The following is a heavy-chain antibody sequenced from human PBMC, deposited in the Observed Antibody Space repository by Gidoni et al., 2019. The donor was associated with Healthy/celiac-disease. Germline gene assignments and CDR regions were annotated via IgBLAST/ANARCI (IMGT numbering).Heavy chain of an antibody. J-gene: IGHJ5*02. CDR3: ARLAFPGIAAAGNPVDWFDP. CDR1: GYTFTSYA. Sequence: QVQLVQSVAEVKKPGASVKVSCKASGYTFTSYAMHWVRKAPGQRLEWMGWINAGNGNTKYSQKFQGRVTITRDTSASTAYMELSSLRSEDTAVYYCARLAFPGIAAAGNPVDWFDPWGQGTLVTVSS. D-gene: IGHD6-13*01. CDR2: INAGNGNT. V-gene: IGHV1-3*01.